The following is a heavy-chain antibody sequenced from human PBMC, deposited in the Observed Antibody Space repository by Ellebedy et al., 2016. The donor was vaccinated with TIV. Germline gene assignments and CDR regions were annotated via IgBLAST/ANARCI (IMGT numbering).Heavy chain of an antibody. J-gene: IGHJ5*01. D-gene: IGHD6-13*01. CDR1: GFIFEDYG. Sequence: PGGSLRLSCAVSGFIFEDYGMHWVRQAPGKGLEWVSSISWNGNNIGYADSVKGRFTISRDNAKNSLDLQMNSLRTEDTAFYFCVQDLFGRTAAGTPGRLGSWGQGTLVIVSS. CDR3: VQDLFGRTAAGTPGRLGS. CDR2: ISWNGNNI. V-gene: IGHV3-9*01.